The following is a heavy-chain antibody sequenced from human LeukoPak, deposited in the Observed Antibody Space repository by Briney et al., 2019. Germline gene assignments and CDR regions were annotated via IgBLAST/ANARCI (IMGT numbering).Heavy chain of an antibody. CDR3: ARVLWFGEGYFDY. J-gene: IGHJ4*02. V-gene: IGHV3-74*01. D-gene: IGHD3-10*01. Sequence: GGSLRLSCAASGFTFRRSWIHWVRQVLGKGLVWVSRINTDGSSTNYADSVKGRFTISRDNSKSTLYLQMNSLRVEDTAVYYCARVLWFGEGYFDYWGQGTLVTVSS. CDR1: GFTFRRSW. CDR2: INTDGSST.